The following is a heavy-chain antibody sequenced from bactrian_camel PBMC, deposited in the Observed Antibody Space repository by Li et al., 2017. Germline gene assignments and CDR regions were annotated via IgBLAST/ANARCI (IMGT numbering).Heavy chain of an antibody. CDR1: GFSFSTKG. D-gene: IGHD1*01. Sequence: VQLVESGGGLVQPGGSLRLSCAVSGFSFSTKGMYWVRQAPGKGLEWVSSIDKDSGTTVYSDSVKGRFTISRDSAKNTVSLQMNSLKNEDTGVYYCATYARSGWYYGMDYWGRGTQVTVS. V-gene: IGHV3S1*01. CDR2: IDKDSGTT. J-gene: IGHJ7*01.